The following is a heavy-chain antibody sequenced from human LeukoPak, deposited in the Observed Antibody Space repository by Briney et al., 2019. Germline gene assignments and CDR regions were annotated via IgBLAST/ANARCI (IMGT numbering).Heavy chain of an antibody. V-gene: IGHV3-9*01. Sequence: GGSLRLSCAASGFNFDDSAMHWVRQAPGKGLEWVSGISWNSVTIAYADSVKGRFTISRDNGKNSLYLQMNSLRADDTALYYCAEAVGYCTNGVCYKYFHHWGQGTLVTVSS. CDR2: ISWNSVTI. J-gene: IGHJ1*01. D-gene: IGHD2-8*01. CDR1: GFNFDDSA. CDR3: AEAVGYCTNGVCYKYFHH.